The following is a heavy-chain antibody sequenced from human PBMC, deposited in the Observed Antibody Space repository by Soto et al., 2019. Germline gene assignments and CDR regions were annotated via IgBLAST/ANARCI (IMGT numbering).Heavy chain of an antibody. CDR3: ARWLCSSTSCRSNGFDI. J-gene: IGHJ3*02. CDR2: ISGYNGNT. CDR1: GHTFTTYG. V-gene: IGHV1-18*01. Sequence: ASVKVSCKASGHTFTTYGITWVRQAPGQGPEWMGWISGYNGNTNFAQKFQGRVTMTTDTSTSTAYMELRSLRSDDTAVYYCARWLCSSTSCRSNGFDIWGQGTMVTVSS. D-gene: IGHD2-2*01.